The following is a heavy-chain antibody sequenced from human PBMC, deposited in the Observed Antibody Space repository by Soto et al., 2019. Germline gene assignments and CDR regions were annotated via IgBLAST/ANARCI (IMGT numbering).Heavy chain of an antibody. CDR2: FFSDAER. V-gene: IGHV2-26*01. Sequence: QVTLKESGPVLVQPTETLTLTCTVSGFSLSNPRMGVSWIRQPPGKPLEWRAHFFSDAERSYSASMQSRLTMSTDTSGSQVVLTMTNVVPVDTATYFCARMDGDYNYYAMDVWGQGTTVTVSS. CDR1: GFSLSNPRMG. D-gene: IGHD4-17*01. J-gene: IGHJ6*02. CDR3: ARMDGDYNYYAMDV.